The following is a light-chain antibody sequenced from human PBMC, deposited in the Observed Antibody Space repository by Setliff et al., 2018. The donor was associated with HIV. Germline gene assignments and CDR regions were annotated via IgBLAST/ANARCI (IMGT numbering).Light chain of an antibody. CDR1: SSDIGGYNY. J-gene: IGLJ1*01. CDR3: NSYTSSSTYV. V-gene: IGLV2-14*01. Sequence: QSALTQPASVSGSPGQSITISCTGTSSDIGGYNYVSWYQLYSGKAPKPIIYEVNTRPSGVSNRFSGSKSGDTASLTISGLQAEDEADYYCNSYTSSSTYVFGTGTKATVL. CDR2: EVN.